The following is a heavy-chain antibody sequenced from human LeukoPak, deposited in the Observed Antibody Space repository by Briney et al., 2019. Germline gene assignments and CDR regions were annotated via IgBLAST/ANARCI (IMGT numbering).Heavy chain of an antibody. J-gene: IGHJ4*02. CDR2: INHSGTT. CDR3: ARGRNRIAVAGYDY. D-gene: IGHD6-19*01. V-gene: IGHV4-34*01. Sequence: SETLSLTCAVYGGSFSDYYWSWIRQPPGKGLEWIGEINHSGTTVYSPSLKSRLTISLDTSKNQFSLKLTSVTAADTAVYYCARGRNRIAVAGYDYWGQGTLVTVSS. CDR1: GGSFSDYY.